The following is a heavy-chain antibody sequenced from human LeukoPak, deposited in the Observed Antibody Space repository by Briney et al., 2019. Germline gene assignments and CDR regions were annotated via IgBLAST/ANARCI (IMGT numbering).Heavy chain of an antibody. V-gene: IGHV3-7*01. J-gene: IGHJ4*02. D-gene: IGHD3-3*01. CDR3: ARVAIPGGTYYDFWSGYYEGGYFDY. CDR2: IKQDGSEK. Sequence: GGSLRLSCAASGFTFSSYWMSWVRQAPGKGLEWVANIKQDGSEKYYVDSVKGRSTISRDNAKNSLYLQMNSLRAEDTAVYYCARVAIPGGTYYDFWSGYYEGGYFDYWGQGTLVTVSS. CDR1: GFTFSSYW.